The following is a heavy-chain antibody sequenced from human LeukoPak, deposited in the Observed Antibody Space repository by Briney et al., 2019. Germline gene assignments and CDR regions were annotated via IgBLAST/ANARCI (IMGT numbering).Heavy chain of an antibody. V-gene: IGHV3-30*04. D-gene: IGHD5-24*01. Sequence: GGSLRLSCAAPGFTFSSYAMHWVRQAPGKGLEWVAVISYDGSNKYYADSVKGRFTISRDNSKNTPYLQMNSLRAEDTAVYYCARVRDGYNYVGAFDIWGRGTMVTVSS. CDR2: ISYDGSNK. CDR1: GFTFSSYA. CDR3: ARVRDGYNYVGAFDI. J-gene: IGHJ3*02.